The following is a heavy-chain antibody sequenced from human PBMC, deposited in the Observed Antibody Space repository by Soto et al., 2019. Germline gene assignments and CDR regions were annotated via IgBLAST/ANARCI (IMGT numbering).Heavy chain of an antibody. CDR2: IYYSGST. D-gene: IGHD1-26*01. CDR3: ARDRGGRMDV. Sequence: SETLSLTCTVSGGSISSGGYYWSWIRQHPGKGLEWIGYIYYSGSTYYNPSLKSRVTISVDTSKNQFSLKLSSVTAADTAVYYCARDRGGRMDVWGKGTTVTVSS. V-gene: IGHV4-31*03. CDR1: GGSISSGGYY. J-gene: IGHJ6*04.